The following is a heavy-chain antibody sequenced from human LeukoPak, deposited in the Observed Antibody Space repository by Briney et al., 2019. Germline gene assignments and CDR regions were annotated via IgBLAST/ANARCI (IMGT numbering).Heavy chain of an antibody. CDR1: GFTFSSYW. CDR2: IKQDGSEK. CDR3: ARGLTRVDSSSWYA. J-gene: IGHJ5*02. V-gene: IGHV3-7*01. D-gene: IGHD6-13*01. Sequence: PGGSLRLSCAASGFTFSSYWMSWVRQAPGKGLEWVANIKQDGSEKYYVDSVKGRFTISRDNAKNSLYLQMNSLRAGDTAVYYCARGLTRVDSSSWYAWGQGTLVTVSS.